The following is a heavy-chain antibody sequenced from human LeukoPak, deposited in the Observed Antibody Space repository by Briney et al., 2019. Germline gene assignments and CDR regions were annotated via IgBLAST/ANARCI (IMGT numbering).Heavy chain of an antibody. CDR2: IYTSGST. J-gene: IGHJ4*02. D-gene: IGHD6-19*01. Sequence: SETLSLTCTVSGGSISSYYWSWIRQPAGKGLEWIGRIYTSGSTNYNPSLKSRVTMSVDTSKNQLSLKLSSVTAADTAVYYCVCGWLINDFDYWGQGTLVTVSS. CDR3: VCGWLINDFDY. V-gene: IGHV4-4*07. CDR1: GGSISSYY.